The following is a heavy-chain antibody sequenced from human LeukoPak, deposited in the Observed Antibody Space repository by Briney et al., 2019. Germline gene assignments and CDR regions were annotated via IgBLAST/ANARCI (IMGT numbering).Heavy chain of an antibody. J-gene: IGHJ6*03. Sequence: SVKVSCKASGGTFSSYAISWVRQAPGQGLEWMGGIIPIFGTANYAQKFQGRVTITTDESTSTAYMELSSLRSEDTAVYYCARVTSQWLVVYYYYYMDVWGKGTTVTVSS. CDR3: ARVTSQWLVVYYYYYMDV. CDR1: GGTFSSYA. V-gene: IGHV1-69*05. D-gene: IGHD6-19*01. CDR2: IIPIFGTA.